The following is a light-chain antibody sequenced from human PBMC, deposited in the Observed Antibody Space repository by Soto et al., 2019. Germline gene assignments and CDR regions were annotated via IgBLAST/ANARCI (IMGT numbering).Light chain of an antibody. CDR3: QQYETFSGT. Sequence: DIQMTQSPSSLSASIGDRVTITCRASQNIGSFLNWYQQKPGEATRLLVYSAFRIQSGVPSRFNASGSGTDFTLSISSLQPEEFSTYYCQQYETFSGTFGPGTKVDIK. V-gene: IGKV1-39*01. CDR1: QNIGSF. CDR2: SAF. J-gene: IGKJ1*01.